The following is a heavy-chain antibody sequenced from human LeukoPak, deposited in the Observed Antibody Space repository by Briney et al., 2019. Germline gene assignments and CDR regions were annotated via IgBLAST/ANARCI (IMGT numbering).Heavy chain of an antibody. CDR1: GFTFSDYY. Sequence: GGSLRLSCAASGFTFSDYYMSWIRQAPGKGLERVSYISSSGSTIYYADSVKGRFTISRDDAKNSLYLQMNSLRAEDTAVYYCARDHSSSWPNFDYWGQGTLVTVSS. V-gene: IGHV3-11*04. CDR2: ISSSGSTI. CDR3: ARDHSSSWPNFDY. D-gene: IGHD6-13*01. J-gene: IGHJ4*02.